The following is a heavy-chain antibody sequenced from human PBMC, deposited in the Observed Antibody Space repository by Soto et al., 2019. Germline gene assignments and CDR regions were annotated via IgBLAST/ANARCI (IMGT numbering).Heavy chain of an antibody. CDR3: AKDPLRGYSGYGFDY. Sequence: QVQLVESGGGVVQPGRSLRLSCAASGFTFSSYGMHWVRQAPGKGLEWVAVISYDGSKTNYADSVQGRFTISRDNSKNTLYLQMNSLRAEDTAVYYCAKDPLRGYSGYGFDYWGQGTLVTVSS. CDR1: GFTFSSYG. CDR2: ISYDGSKT. D-gene: IGHD5-12*01. J-gene: IGHJ4*02. V-gene: IGHV3-30*18.